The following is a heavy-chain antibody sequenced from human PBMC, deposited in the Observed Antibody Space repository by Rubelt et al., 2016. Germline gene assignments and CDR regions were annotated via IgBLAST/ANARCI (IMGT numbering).Heavy chain of an antibody. CDR2: INHSGSN. D-gene: IGHD6-6*01. V-gene: IGHV4-34*01. Sequence: QVQLQQWGAGLLKPSETLSLTCAVYGGSFSGYYWSWIRQPPGKGLEWIGEINHSGSNNYNPSPKGCGTISFDPAKSQFSLKVSSVTAADTAVYYCARDSSSSPRNFDYWGQGTLVTVSS. CDR1: GGSFSGYY. CDR3: ARDSSSSPRNFDY. J-gene: IGHJ4*02.